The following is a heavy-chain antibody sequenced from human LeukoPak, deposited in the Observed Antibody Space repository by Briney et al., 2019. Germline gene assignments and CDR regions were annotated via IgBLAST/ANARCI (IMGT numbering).Heavy chain of an antibody. CDR3: ARGCSYSSSWLSGHVVNWFDP. Sequence: GGSLRLSCAASGFTFSSYAMTWVRQAPGKGLEWVSSISSSSSYIYYADSVKGRFTISRDNAKNSLYLQTNSLRAEDTAVYYCARGCSYSSSWLSGHVVNWFDPWGQGTLVTVSS. CDR2: ISSSSSYI. D-gene: IGHD6-13*01. J-gene: IGHJ5*02. CDR1: GFTFSSYA. V-gene: IGHV3-21*01.